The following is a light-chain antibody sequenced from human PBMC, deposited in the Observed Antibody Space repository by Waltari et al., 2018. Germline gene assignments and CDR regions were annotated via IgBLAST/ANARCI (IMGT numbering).Light chain of an antibody. CDR1: QDIYNY. V-gene: IGKV1-33*01. CDR3: QQYENFPYS. CDR2: DAS. Sequence: DIIMTQSPSSLSASVGDRVTITCQASQDIYNYLNWFQQKPGKAPKLLIYDASNLETGVQSRFSGSRSGTDFTFTISSLQPEDVATYYCQQYENFPYSFGQGTKLEIK. J-gene: IGKJ2*03.